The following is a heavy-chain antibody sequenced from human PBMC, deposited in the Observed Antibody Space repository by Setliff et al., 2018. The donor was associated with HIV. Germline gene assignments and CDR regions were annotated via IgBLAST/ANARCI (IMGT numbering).Heavy chain of an antibody. D-gene: IGHD1-1*01. CDR1: GFTFSNSM. CDR3: TTETTMAGLFHH. Sequence: GGSLRLSCAASGFTFSNSMMGWVRQAPGKGLEWVSSISSSSYIYYADSMRGRFTVSRDDSTNTLYLQVDSLETEDTAVYYCTTETTMAGLFHHWGQGTLVTVSS. J-gene: IGHJ1*01. CDR2: ISSSSYI. V-gene: IGHV3-21*03.